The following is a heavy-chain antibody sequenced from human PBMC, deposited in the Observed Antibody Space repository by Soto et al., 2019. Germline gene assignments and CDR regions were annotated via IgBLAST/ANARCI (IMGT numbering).Heavy chain of an antibody. CDR1: GGTFSSYA. CDR2: IIPIFGTA. Sequence: GASVKVSCKACGGTFSSYAISWVRQAPGQGLEWMGGIIPIFGTANYAQKFQGRVTITADESTSTAYMELSSLRSEDTAVYYCARSSSSQNRALDIWGQGTMVTVSS. D-gene: IGHD6-13*01. V-gene: IGHV1-69*13. J-gene: IGHJ3*02. CDR3: ARSSSSQNRALDI.